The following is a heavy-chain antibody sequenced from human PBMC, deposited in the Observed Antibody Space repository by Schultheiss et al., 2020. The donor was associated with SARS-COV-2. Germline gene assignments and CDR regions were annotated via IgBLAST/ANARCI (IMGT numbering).Heavy chain of an antibody. CDR2: IHSRLSPT. CDR1: GVSLSDYS. J-gene: IGHJ5*02. V-gene: IGHV3-48*02. CDR3: ASHIRSNWFDD. D-gene: IGHD3-3*02. Sequence: GGSLRLSCTASGVSLSDYSMNWVRQAPGKGLEWLAYIHSRLSPTFYADSVKGRFTISKDNAKNSLYLQMNSLTDEDTAVYYCASHIRSNWFDDWGQGTLVTVSS.